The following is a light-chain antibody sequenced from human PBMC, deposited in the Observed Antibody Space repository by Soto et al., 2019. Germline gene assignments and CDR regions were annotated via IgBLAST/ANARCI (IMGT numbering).Light chain of an antibody. CDR1: QSIASY. CDR2: ATS. V-gene: IGKV1-39*01. J-gene: IGKJ1*01. Sequence: DIQITQSPASLSSYLGGRVTITCRASQSIASYLNWYQQKPGKAPRLLIFATSNLQSGVPSRFSGSGSETDYTLTISSLQPEDFATYYCQQSYNTPQTFGQGTKVDIK. CDR3: QQSYNTPQT.